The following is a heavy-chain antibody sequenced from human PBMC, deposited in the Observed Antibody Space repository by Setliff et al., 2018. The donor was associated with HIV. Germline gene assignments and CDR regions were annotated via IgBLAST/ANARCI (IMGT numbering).Heavy chain of an antibody. D-gene: IGHD6-13*01. V-gene: IGHV3-9*01. CDR2: ISWNSGSI. Sequence: GGSLRLSCAVSGFTFSPYWMHWVRQAPGKGLEWVSGISWNSGSIGYADSVKGRFTISRDNAKNSLYLQMNSLRAEDTALYYCAKGRYSSSWTFDYWGQGTLVTVSS. CDR3: AKGRYSSSWTFDY. J-gene: IGHJ4*02. CDR1: GFTFSPYW.